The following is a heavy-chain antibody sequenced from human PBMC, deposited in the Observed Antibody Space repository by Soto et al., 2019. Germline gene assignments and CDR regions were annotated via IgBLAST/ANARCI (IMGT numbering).Heavy chain of an antibody. CDR3: AKDLCLAYCGGDFHFDY. Sequence: GGSLRLSCAASGFTFSSYAMSWVRQAPGKGLEWVSAISGSGGSTYYADSVKGRFTISRDNSKNTLYLQMNSLRAEDTAVYYCAKDLCLAYCGGDFHFDYWGQGTLVTVSS. CDR1: GFTFSSYA. J-gene: IGHJ4*02. CDR2: ISGSGGST. V-gene: IGHV3-23*01. D-gene: IGHD2-21*02.